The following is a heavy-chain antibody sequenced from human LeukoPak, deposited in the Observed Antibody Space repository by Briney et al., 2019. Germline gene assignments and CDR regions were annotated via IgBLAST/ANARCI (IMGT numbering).Heavy chain of an antibody. J-gene: IGHJ5*02. CDR1: GDSISSSRYY. Sequence: SETLSLTCTVSGDSISSSRYYWGWIRQPPGKGLEWIGSVSYSGSPYYNPSLKSRVTTSVDTSKNQFSLRLSSVTATDTAMYYCARHGWDYPSGTYYTFDPWGQGTLVTVSS. V-gene: IGHV4-39*01. CDR3: ARHGWDYPSGTYYTFDP. CDR2: VSYSGSP. D-gene: IGHD3-10*01.